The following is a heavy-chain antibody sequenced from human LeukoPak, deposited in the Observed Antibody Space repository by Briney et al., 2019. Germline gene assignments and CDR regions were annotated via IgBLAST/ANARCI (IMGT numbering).Heavy chain of an antibody. D-gene: IGHD5-12*01. V-gene: IGHV1-46*01. Sequence: GASVKVSCKAFGYTFTSNYMHWVRQAPGQGPEWMGVISPSGGSTTYAQKFQGRVTMTRDTSTSTAYMELSRLKSDDTAVYYCAKGGSNGYGWGPLNWVDPWGQGTLVTVSS. CDR2: ISPSGGST. J-gene: IGHJ5*02. CDR3: AKGGSNGYGWGPLNWVDP. CDR1: GYTFTSNY.